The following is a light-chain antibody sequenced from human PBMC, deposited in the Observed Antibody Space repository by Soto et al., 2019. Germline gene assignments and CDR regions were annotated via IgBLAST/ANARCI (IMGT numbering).Light chain of an antibody. V-gene: IGKV1-39*01. J-gene: IGKJ3*01. CDR1: QSISSY. Sequence: DIQMTQSPSSLSASVGDRVTITCRASQSISSYLNWYQQKPGKAPKVLIYATSSLEGGVTSRFSGSGSGTDFTLTISSLQPEDCATYYCQQTYSATPTFGPGNKVNLK. CDR2: ATS. CDR3: QQTYSATPT.